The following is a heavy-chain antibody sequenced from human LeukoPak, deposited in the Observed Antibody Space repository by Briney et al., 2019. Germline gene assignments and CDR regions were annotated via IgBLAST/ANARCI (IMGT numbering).Heavy chain of an antibody. D-gene: IGHD3-10*01. J-gene: IGHJ3*02. CDR1: GGSISSYY. CDR3: ARDRITMVRGVIITDDAFDI. V-gene: IGHV4-4*07. CDR2: IYTSGST. Sequence: PSETLSLTCTVSGGSISSYYWSWIRQPAGKGLEWIGRIYTSGSTNYNPSLKSRVTMSVDTSKNQFSLKLSSVTAADTAVYYCARDRITMVRGVIITDDAFDIWDQGTMVTVSS.